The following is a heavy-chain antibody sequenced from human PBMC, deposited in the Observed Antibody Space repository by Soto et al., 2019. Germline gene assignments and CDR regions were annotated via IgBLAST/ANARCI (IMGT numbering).Heavy chain of an antibody. CDR3: GHSQQIWLLPDT. CDR2: IYWDDDR. V-gene: IGHV2-5*02. D-gene: IGHD5-18*01. Sequence: SGPTLVNPTQTLTLTCTFSGLSLSTSGVGVGWIRQPPGKALEWLALIYWDDDRRYRPSLKSRLTITKDTSKNQVVLTMTNMDPVDTATYYCGHSQQIWLLPDTWGEGTLVSVSA. CDR1: GLSLSTSGVG. J-gene: IGHJ5*02.